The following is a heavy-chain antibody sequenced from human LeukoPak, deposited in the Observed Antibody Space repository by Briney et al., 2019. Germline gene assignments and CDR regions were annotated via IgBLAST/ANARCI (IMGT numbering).Heavy chain of an antibody. CDR2: IYYSGST. V-gene: IGHV4-39*01. J-gene: IGHJ4*02. CDR3: SQPDDGIRYFDWLPHYFDY. D-gene: IGHD3-9*01. Sequence: PSETLSLTCTVSGGSISSSSYYWGWIRQPPGKGLEWIGSIYYSGSTYYNPSLKSRVTISVDTSKNQFSLKLSSVTAADTAVYFFSQPDDGIRYFDWLPHYFDYWGQGTLVTVSS. CDR1: GGSISSSSYY.